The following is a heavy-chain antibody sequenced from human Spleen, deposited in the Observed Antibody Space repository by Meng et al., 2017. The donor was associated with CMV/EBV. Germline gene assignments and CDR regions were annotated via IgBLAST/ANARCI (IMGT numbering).Heavy chain of an antibody. CDR3: ATLNIAAAGNIRSAFDI. V-gene: IGHV3-33*03. CDR2: IWYDGSNK. J-gene: IGHJ3*02. Sequence: GESLKISCAASGFTFSSYGMHWVRQAPGKGLEWVAVIWYDGSNKYYADSVEGRFTISRDNAKNSLFLQMNSLRAEDTALYYCATLNIAAAGNIRSAFDIWGQGAMVTVSS. D-gene: IGHD6-13*01. CDR1: GFTFSSYG.